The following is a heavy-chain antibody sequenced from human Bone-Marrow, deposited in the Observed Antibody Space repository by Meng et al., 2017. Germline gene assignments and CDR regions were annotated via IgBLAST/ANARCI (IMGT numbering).Heavy chain of an antibody. Sequence: GSLRLSWSVSGDSISSDYWSWVRQPPGKGLEWIAYILYTGSTYYNPSLKSRVTISIDTSRTQFSLQLSSVTAADTAMYFCARVTNGVVSFDPWGQGTLVTVSS. D-gene: IGHD2-21*01. J-gene: IGHJ5*02. CDR1: GDSISSDY. CDR3: ARVTNGVVSFDP. V-gene: IGHV4-59*01. CDR2: ILYTGST.